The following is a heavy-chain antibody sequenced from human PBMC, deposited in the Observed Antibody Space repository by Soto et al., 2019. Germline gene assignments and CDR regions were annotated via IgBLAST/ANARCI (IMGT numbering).Heavy chain of an antibody. CDR1: GGTFSTYT. Sequence: QVHLVQSGAEVKKPGSSVKVSCKAAGGTFSTYTLIWVRQAPGQGLEWMGRIIPMLTVRNSAQKFQGRVTLTTEKSKSTDFMELTSLISDDTAVDYCSIGRLSAETFDCWGQGTMVTVSS. J-gene: IGHJ3*01. CDR2: IIPMLTVR. CDR3: SIGRLSAETFDC. D-gene: IGHD2-21*01. V-gene: IGHV1-69*02.